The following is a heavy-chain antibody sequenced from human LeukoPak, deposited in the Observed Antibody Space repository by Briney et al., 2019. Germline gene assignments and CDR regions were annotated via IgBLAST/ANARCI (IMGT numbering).Heavy chain of an antibody. CDR3: ARDKHYYDSSGYFWRYYFDY. CDR1: GGPISSGDYY. J-gene: IGHJ4*02. V-gene: IGHV4-30-4*08. CDR2: IYYSGST. D-gene: IGHD3-22*01. Sequence: PSQTLSLTCTVSGGPISSGDYYWSWIRQPPGKGLEWIGYIYYSGSTYYNPSLKSRVTISVDTSKNQFSLKLSSVTAADTAVYYCARDKHYYDSSGYFWRYYFDYWGQGTLVTVSS.